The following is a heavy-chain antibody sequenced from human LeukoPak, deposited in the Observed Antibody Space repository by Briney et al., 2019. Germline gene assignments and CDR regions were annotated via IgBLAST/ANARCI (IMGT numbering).Heavy chain of an antibody. J-gene: IGHJ4*02. Sequence: SETLSLTCAVYGGSFSDYLWNWIRQPPGKGLEWIGEIGHSGSTNYNPSLKSRVTMSVDTSKNQFSLKLHTVTAADTAVYYCAREMTTDRGGYDSWGQGTLVTVSS. V-gene: IGHV4-34*01. CDR1: GGSFSDYL. CDR2: IGHSGST. D-gene: IGHD4-11*01. CDR3: AREMTTDRGGYDS.